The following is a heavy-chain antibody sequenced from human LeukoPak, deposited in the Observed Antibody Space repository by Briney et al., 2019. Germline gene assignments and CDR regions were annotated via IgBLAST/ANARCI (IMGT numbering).Heavy chain of an antibody. Sequence: GGSLRLSCAASGFMFDDYAMHWVRQVPGKGLEWVSGVSRNSDFIAYADSVKGRFTISRDNAKSSLYLQMNSLRAEDTAVYYCAELGITMIGGVWGKGTTVTISS. J-gene: IGHJ6*04. CDR3: AELGITMIGGV. CDR1: GFMFDDYA. V-gene: IGHV3-9*01. D-gene: IGHD3-10*02. CDR2: VSRNSDFI.